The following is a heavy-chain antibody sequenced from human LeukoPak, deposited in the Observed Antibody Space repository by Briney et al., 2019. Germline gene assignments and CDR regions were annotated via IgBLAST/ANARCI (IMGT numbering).Heavy chain of an antibody. D-gene: IGHD3-3*01. CDR2: IYYSGST. CDR3: ASRFYDFWSGSLVY. J-gene: IGHJ4*02. CDR1: GGSISSSSYY. V-gene: IGHV4-39*01. Sequence: PSETLSLTCTVSGGSISSSSYYWGWIRQPPGKGLEWIGSIYYSGSTYYNPYLKSRVTISVDTSKNQFSLKLSSVTAADTAVYYCASRFYDFWSGSLVYWGQGTLVTVSS.